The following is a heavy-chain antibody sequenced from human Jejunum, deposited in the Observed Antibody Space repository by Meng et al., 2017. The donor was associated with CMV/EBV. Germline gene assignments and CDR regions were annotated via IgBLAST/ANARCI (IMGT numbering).Heavy chain of an antibody. CDR2: LSGICGST. CDR3: AKCCLYSSSEVELNY. CDR1: QFSVISKY. D-gene: IGHD6-6*01. V-gene: IGHV3-23*04. J-gene: IGHJ4*02. Sequence: GQGVWSGGSFVPAGGSLVPYGAAAQFSVISKYTSWVCRDPGMGLEWVSVLSGICGSTYYARSVKGRFTISRDNSKNTLYLQMKRLRAEDTAVYYCAKCCLYSSSEVELNYWGQGTLVTVSS.